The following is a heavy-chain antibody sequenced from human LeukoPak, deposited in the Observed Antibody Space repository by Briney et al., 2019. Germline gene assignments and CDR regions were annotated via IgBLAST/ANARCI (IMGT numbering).Heavy chain of an antibody. CDR3: ARDVDYYGSSAYWDY. CDR2: IYTAGNT. Sequence: PSETLSLTCTVSGGSLSSYYWSWIRQPAGKGLEWIGHIYTAGNTNYNPSLKSRVTMSVATSKNQFSLNLTSVTAADTAVYYCARDVDYYGSSAYWDYWSLGTLVTVSS. V-gene: IGHV4-4*07. D-gene: IGHD3-22*01. CDR1: GGSLSSYY. J-gene: IGHJ4*02.